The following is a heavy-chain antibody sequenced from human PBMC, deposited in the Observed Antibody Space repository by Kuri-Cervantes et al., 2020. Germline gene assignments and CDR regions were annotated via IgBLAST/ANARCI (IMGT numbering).Heavy chain of an antibody. CDR2: ISSSSSYI. Sequence: GGSLRLSCAASGFTFSSYSMNWVRQAPGKGLEWVSSISSSSSYIYYADSAKGRFTISRDNAKNSLYLQMNSLRAGDTAVYYCARLSTKVRYAFDIWGQGTMVTVSS. CDR3: ARLSTKVRYAFDI. V-gene: IGHV3-21*01. CDR1: GFTFSSYS. D-gene: IGHD2-8*01. J-gene: IGHJ3*02.